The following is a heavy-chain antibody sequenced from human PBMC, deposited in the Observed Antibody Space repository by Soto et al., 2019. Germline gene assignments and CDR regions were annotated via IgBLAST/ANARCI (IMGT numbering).Heavy chain of an antibody. CDR2: IKQDGSEK. V-gene: IGHV3-7*03. CDR1: GFSLRSYW. Sequence: EVQLVESGGGLVQPGGSLRLSCAASGFSLRSYWMSWVRQAPGKGLERVAKIKQDGSEKYYVDSVKGRFAISRDNAKNSLYLQMNSLRAEDTAVYYCAQVNGARGGTLDYWGQGTLVTVSS. D-gene: IGHD2-8*01. J-gene: IGHJ4*02. CDR3: AQVNGARGGTLDY.